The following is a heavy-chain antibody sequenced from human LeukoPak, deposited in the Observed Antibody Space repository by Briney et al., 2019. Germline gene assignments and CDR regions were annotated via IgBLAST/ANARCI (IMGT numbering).Heavy chain of an antibody. CDR2: IIPIFGIA. Sequence: SVTVSCTASGGTFSSYAISWVRQAPGQGLEWMGRIIPIFGIANYAQKFQGRVTITADKSTSTAYMELSSLRSEDTAVYYCASDLSGPPNNFDWLFPLDYWGQGTLVTVSS. CDR1: GGTFSSYA. CDR3: ASDLSGPPNNFDWLFPLDY. J-gene: IGHJ4*02. V-gene: IGHV1-69*04. D-gene: IGHD3-9*01.